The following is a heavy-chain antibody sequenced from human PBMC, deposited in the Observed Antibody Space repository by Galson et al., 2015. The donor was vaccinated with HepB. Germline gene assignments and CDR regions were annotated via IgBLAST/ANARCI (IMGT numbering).Heavy chain of an antibody. D-gene: IGHD6-19*01. CDR1: GFTFSSYA. CDR2: ISGSGGSP. CDR3: AKDIAVAGTVGFDY. Sequence: SLRLSCAASGFTFSSYAMSWVRQAPGKGLEWVSVISGSGGSPYHADSVKGRFIISRDNSKNTVYLQMNSLRAEDTAVYYCAKDIAVAGTVGFDYWGQGTLVTVSS. V-gene: IGHV3-23*01. J-gene: IGHJ4*02.